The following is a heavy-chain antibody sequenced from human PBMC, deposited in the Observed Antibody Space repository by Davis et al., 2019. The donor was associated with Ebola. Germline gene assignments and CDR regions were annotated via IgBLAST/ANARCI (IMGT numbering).Heavy chain of an antibody. CDR1: GFTFTNYA. CDR2: INVNGGST. V-gene: IGHV3-23*01. J-gene: IGHJ4*02. CDR3: AKCPSYYYDSSGQELDY. Sequence: GESLKISCAASGFTFTNYAMSWVRQAPGKGLEWVSTINVNGGSTYYPDSVKGRFTISRDNSKNTVYLQLNSLRAEDTAVYYCAKCPSYYYDSSGQELDYWGQGTLVTVSS. D-gene: IGHD3-22*01.